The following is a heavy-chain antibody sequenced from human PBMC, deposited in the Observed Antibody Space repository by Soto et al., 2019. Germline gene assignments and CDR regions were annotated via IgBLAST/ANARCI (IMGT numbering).Heavy chain of an antibody. V-gene: IGHV1-69*01. J-gene: IGHJ4*02. CDR2: IIPIFGTA. CDR1: GGTFSSYA. CDR3: ATEEWHSSSWYLDY. Sequence: QVQLVQSGAEVKKPGSSVKVSCKASGGTFSSYAISWVRQAPGQGLEWMGGIIPIFGTANYAQKFQGRVTITADESTSKPYMELSSLRSEDTAVYDCATEEWHSSSWYLDYWGQGTLVTVSS. D-gene: IGHD6-13*01.